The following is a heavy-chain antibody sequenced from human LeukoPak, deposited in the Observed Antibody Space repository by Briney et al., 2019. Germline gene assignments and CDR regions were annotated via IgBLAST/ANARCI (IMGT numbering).Heavy chain of an antibody. V-gene: IGHV4-34*01. CDR3: ARGIAVAGQGFDY. CDR2: INHSGST. J-gene: IGHJ4*02. Sequence: SETLSLTCAVYGGSFSGYYWSWIRQPTGKGLEWIGEINHSGSTNYNPSLKSRVIISVDTSKNQFSLKLSSVTAADTAVYYCARGIAVAGQGFDYWGQGTLVTVSS. CDR1: GGSFSGYY. D-gene: IGHD6-19*01.